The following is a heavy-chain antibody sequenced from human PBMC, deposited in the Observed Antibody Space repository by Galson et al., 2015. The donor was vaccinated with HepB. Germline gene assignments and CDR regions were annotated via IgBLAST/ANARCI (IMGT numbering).Heavy chain of an antibody. J-gene: IGHJ4*02. CDR2: ISFDGSNK. CDR1: GFPFSSYG. Sequence: SLRLSCAAPGFPFSSYGMHWVRQAPGKGLEWVAVISFDGSNKYYADSVKGRFTISRDNSKNTLDLQMNSLRAEDTAVYYCAKSGITAGGQRGYFDYWGQGTLVTVSS. D-gene: IGHD6-13*01. CDR3: AKSGITAGGQRGYFDY. V-gene: IGHV3-30*18.